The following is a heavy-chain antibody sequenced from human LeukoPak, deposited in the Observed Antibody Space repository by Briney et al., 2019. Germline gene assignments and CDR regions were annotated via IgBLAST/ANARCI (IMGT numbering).Heavy chain of an antibody. J-gene: IGHJ5*02. CDR1: GYTFTGYY. CDR2: INPNSGGT. CDR3: ARDPYDFWTPEGWFDP. Sequence: ASVKVSCKASGYTFTGYYMHWVRQAPGQGPEWMGWINPNSGGTNYAQKFQDRVTMTRDTSISTAYMELSRLRSDDTAVYYCARDPYDFWTPEGWFDPWGQGTLVTVSS. D-gene: IGHD3-3*01. V-gene: IGHV1-2*02.